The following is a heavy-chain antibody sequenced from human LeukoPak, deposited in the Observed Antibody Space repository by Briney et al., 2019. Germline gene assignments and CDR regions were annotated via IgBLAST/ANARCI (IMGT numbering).Heavy chain of an antibody. D-gene: IGHD5-12*01. V-gene: IGHV3-30*03. J-gene: IGHJ4*02. CDR2: ISSDGNDK. CDR3: TTTVTRGNSGDDYDD. CDR1: GVTFRSHG. Sequence: GGSLRLSCAVSGVTFRSHGMHWVRQAPGKGLELVALISSDGNDKLYGDSVRGRFPISRDDSKSTLYLQMNSLRAEDTAVYYCTTTVTRGNSGDDYDDWGQGTLVTVSS.